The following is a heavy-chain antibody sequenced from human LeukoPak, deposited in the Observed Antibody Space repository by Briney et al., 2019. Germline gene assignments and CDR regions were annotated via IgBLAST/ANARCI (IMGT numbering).Heavy chain of an antibody. D-gene: IGHD3-10*01. V-gene: IGHV1-18*01. CDR2: ISAYNGNT. CDR1: GYTFTSYG. CDR3: ARASITMVRGVIRMNNWFDP. Sequence: ASVKVSCKASGYTFTSYGISWVRQAPGQGLEWMGWISAYNGNTNYAQKLQGRVTMTTDTSTSTAYVELRSLRSDDTAVYYCARASITMVRGVIRMNNWFDPWGQGTLVTVSS. J-gene: IGHJ5*02.